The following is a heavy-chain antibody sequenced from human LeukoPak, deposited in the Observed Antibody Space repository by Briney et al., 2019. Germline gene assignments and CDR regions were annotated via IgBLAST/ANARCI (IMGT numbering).Heavy chain of an antibody. J-gene: IGHJ1*01. CDR2: ISGSGGST. V-gene: IGHV3-23*01. D-gene: IGHD2-2*02. Sequence: QTGGSLRLSCAASGFTFSNYAMSWVRQAPGKGLEWVSTISGSGGSTYYADSVKGQFTISRDNSKNTLYLQMNSLRAEDTAVYYCARGDVVVPAAIEYFQHWGQGTLVTVSS. CDR1: GFTFSNYA. CDR3: ARGDVVVPAAIEYFQH.